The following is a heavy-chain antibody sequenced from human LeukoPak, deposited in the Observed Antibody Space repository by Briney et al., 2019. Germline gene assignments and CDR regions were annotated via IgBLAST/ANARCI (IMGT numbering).Heavy chain of an antibody. CDR2: ISSRGSTI. CDR3: AREEVGATIDYYYYYGMDV. D-gene: IGHD1-26*01. CDR1: GFTFSDYY. V-gene: IGHV3-11*01. Sequence: GGALRLSCSASGFTFSDYYMSWIGQAPGRGVEGVSYISSRGSTIYYADSVKGRFTISRDNAKNSLYLQMNSLRAEDTAVYYCAREEVGATIDYYYYYGMDVWGQGTTVTVSS. J-gene: IGHJ6*02.